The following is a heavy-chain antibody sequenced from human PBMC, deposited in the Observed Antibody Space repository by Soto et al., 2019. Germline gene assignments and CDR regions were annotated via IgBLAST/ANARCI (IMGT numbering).Heavy chain of an antibody. D-gene: IGHD2-2*01. CDR1: GDSISRTRHF. CDR2: VYYSGST. Sequence: SETLSLTCSVSGDSISRTRHFWGWIRQPPRKGLEWIGSVYYSGSTYYNPSLKSRVTISVDKSKNQFSLRLSSVTAADTAVYYCARLHCGSIKCFSMTIDYWGQGTLVTVSS. CDR3: ARLHCGSIKCFSMTIDY. V-gene: IGHV4-39*07. J-gene: IGHJ4*02.